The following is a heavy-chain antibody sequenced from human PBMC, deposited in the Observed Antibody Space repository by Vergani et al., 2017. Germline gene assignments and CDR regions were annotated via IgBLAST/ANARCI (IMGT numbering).Heavy chain of an antibody. J-gene: IGHJ6*02. CDR1: GYTFTNYD. D-gene: IGHD2-2*03. V-gene: IGHV1-8*03. Sequence: QVQLVQSGTEVKKPGASVKVSCKASGYTFTNYDINWVRRATGQGLEWMGWMNPISGNTGFAQKFRGRVTITRDTSISTAYMELSSLRSDDTAVYYCARDLDSVVVPAAPYYYYYYGMDVWGQGTTVTVSS. CDR2: MNPISGNT. CDR3: ARDLDSVVVPAAPYYYYYYGMDV.